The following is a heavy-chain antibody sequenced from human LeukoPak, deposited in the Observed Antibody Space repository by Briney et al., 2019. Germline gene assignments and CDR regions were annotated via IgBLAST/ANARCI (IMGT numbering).Heavy chain of an antibody. CDR3: ATPGGTGRNSRRYFDY. CDR2: IDPEDGET. J-gene: IGHJ4*02. D-gene: IGHD1-7*01. V-gene: IGHV1-69-2*01. CDR1: GYTFTDYY. Sequence: ASVKVSCKVSGYTFTDYYMHWVQQAPGKGLEWMGHIDPEDGETIYAEKFQGRVTITADTSTDTAYMELSSLRSEDTAVYYCATPGGTGRNSRRYFDYWGQGTLVTVSS.